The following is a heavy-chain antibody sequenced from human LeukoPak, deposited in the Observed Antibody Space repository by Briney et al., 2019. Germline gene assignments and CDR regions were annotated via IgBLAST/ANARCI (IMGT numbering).Heavy chain of an antibody. Sequence: PSQTLSVTCTVSGGSINNADYYWSWMRQPPGKGLEWIGYIYYSENTYYNPSLKSRVIISVDTSKNQFSLKLSSVTAADTAVYYCAKTYGSGTDPRSFHYWGQGTLVAVSS. CDR1: GGSINNADYY. CDR3: AKTYGSGTDPRSFHY. V-gene: IGHV4-30-4*01. CDR2: IYYSENT. D-gene: IGHD3-10*01. J-gene: IGHJ4*02.